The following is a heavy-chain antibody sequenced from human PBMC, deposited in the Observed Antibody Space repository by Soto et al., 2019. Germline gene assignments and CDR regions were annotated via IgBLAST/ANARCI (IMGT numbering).Heavy chain of an antibody. D-gene: IGHD3-10*01. CDR2: INDRGYVT. CDR3: ANRGGPGDPFPI. J-gene: IGHJ3*02. V-gene: IGHV3-23*05. CDR1: TFIFNTYA. Sequence: GGSLRLSCVGSTFIFNTYAMNWVRQAPGKGLEWVATINDRGYVTEYAESVKGRFTISRDNPKNTLYLQMDRLRVDDTAFYYCANRGGPGDPFPIWGLGTKVTVSS.